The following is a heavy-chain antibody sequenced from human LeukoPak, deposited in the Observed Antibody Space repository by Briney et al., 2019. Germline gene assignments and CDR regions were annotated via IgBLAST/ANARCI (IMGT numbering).Heavy chain of an antibody. CDR3: AKDLSGDYHYGMDV. CDR1: GLTFSSYG. Sequence: PGGSLRLSCAASGLTFSSYGMHWVRQAPGKGLEWVAVISYDGSYKYYADSVKGRFTISRDNSKNTFYLQVTTLRAEDTAVYYCAKDLSGDYHYGMDVWGQGTSVTVSS. CDR2: ISYDGSYK. V-gene: IGHV3-30*18. J-gene: IGHJ6*02. D-gene: IGHD2-8*02.